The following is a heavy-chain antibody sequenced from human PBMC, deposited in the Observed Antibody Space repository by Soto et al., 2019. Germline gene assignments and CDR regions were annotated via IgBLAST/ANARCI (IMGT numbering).Heavy chain of an antibody. CDR3: ARGGGSDSFDY. CDR1: GASITFGGYS. D-gene: IGHD1-26*01. Sequence: SETLSLTCTVSGASITFGGYSWSWIRQTPGKGLEWIGYINHLETTFYNPSFESRLTLSIDRAKNQFSLKLHSMSAADRAVYFCARGGGSDSFDYWGHGILVTVSS. J-gene: IGHJ4*01. CDR2: INHLETT. V-gene: IGHV4-30-2*01.